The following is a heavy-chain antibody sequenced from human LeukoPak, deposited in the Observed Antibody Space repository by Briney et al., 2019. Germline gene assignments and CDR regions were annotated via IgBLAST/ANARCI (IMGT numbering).Heavy chain of an antibody. CDR3: ARDAPTVTTKTYYYYYMDV. Sequence: SVKVSCKASGGTFSSYAISWVRQAPGQGLEWMGGIIPIFGTANYAQKFQGRVTITADESTSTAYMELSSLRSEDTAVYYCARDAPTVTTKTYYYYYMDVWGKGTTVTISS. V-gene: IGHV1-69*01. J-gene: IGHJ6*03. CDR1: GGTFSSYA. CDR2: IIPIFGTA. D-gene: IGHD4-17*01.